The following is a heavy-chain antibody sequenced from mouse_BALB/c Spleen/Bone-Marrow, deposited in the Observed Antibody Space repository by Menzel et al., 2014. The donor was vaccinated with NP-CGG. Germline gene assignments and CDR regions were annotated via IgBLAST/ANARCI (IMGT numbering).Heavy chain of an antibody. CDR2: ISSGSSTI. Sequence: EVQLVESGGGLVQPGGSRKLSCAASGFTFSSFGMHWVRPAPEKGLEWVAYISSGSSTIYYADTVKGRFTISRDNPKNTLFLQMTSLRSEDTAMYYCARSNWIYYFDYWGQGTTLTVSS. J-gene: IGHJ2*01. CDR3: ARSNWIYYFDY. V-gene: IGHV5-17*02. D-gene: IGHD4-1*01. CDR1: GFTFSSFG.